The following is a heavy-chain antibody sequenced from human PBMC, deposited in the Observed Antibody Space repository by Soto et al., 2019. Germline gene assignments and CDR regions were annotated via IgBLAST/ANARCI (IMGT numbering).Heavy chain of an antibody. D-gene: IGHD6-13*01. J-gene: IGHJ4*02. V-gene: IGHV4-34*01. CDR1: GGSFSGYY. CDR2: INHSGST. CDR3: ARTYSSSWSPFDY. Sequence: TSETQSLTYAVYGGSFSGYYGSWIRQPPGKGLEWIGEINHSGSTNYNPSLKSRVTISVDTSKNQFSLKLSSVTAADTAVYYCARTYSSSWSPFDYWGQGTLVTVSS.